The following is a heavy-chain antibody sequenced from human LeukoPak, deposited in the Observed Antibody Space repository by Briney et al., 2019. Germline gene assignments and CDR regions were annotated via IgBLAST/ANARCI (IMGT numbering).Heavy chain of an antibody. Sequence: PGGSLRLYCAASGFTFCNYDMSWLRPSPGQGLEWVSALGGSGGSTYHADSVRGRFTIARDNAKNSLYLQMNSLEAEDTAVYYCESGYDLGQHDYWGQGTLVTVSS. J-gene: IGHJ4*02. CDR2: LGGSGGST. CDR1: GFTFCNYD. V-gene: IGHV3-23*01. D-gene: IGHD5-12*01. CDR3: ESGYDLGQHDY.